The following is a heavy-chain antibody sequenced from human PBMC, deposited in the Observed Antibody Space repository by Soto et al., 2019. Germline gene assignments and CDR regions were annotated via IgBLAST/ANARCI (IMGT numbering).Heavy chain of an antibody. CDR3: ARERGAHYDFWGLDY. V-gene: IGHV4-31*03. CDR1: GGSISSGGYY. J-gene: IGHJ4*02. Sequence: QVQLQESGPGLVKPSQTLSLTCTVSGGSISSGGYYWSWIRQHPGKGLEWIGYIYYSGSTYYNPSLESRVTIPVDASKNQFSLKLSSVTAADTAVYYCARERGAHYDFWGLDYWGQGTLVTVSS. D-gene: IGHD3-3*01. CDR2: IYYSGST.